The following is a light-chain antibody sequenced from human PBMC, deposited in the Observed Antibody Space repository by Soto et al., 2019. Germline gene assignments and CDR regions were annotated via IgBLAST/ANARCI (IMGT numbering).Light chain of an antibody. Sequence: QSSLTKPASVSGSPGQSITISCTGTSSDVGGYNSVSWYQHHPGKAPKLMIYEVSNRPSGVSNRFSGSKSGNTASLIISGLQAEDEADYYCSSYISSSTVFGGGTQLTVL. CDR1: SSDVGGYNS. CDR2: EVS. V-gene: IGLV2-14*01. CDR3: SSYISSSTV. J-gene: IGLJ2*01.